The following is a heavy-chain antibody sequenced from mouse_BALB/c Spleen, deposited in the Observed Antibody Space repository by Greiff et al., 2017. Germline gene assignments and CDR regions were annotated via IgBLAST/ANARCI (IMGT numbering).Heavy chain of an antibody. J-gene: IGHJ2*01. V-gene: IGHV7-3*02. Sequence: DVKLVESGPGLVAPSQSLSITCTVSGFSLTSYGVHWVRQPPGKALEWLGFIRNKANGYTTEYSASVKGRFTISRDNSQSILYLQMNTLRAEDSATYYCARDSSGYYDYFDYWGQGTTLTVSS. D-gene: IGHD2-3*01. CDR3: ARDSSGYYDYFDY. CDR2: IRNKANGYTT. CDR1: GFSLTSYG.